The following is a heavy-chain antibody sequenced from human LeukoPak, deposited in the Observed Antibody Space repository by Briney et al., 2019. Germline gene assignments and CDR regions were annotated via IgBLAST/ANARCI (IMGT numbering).Heavy chain of an antibody. CDR2: IYSSGST. J-gene: IGHJ4*02. Sequence: KASETLSLTCTVSGRSIRSYYRSWIRQPPGKGLEWIGYIYSSGSTNYNPNLKSRVSMSVDTSKNHLSLKVNSVSAADAAVYYCAKESRYHNNGQYRRGIFDSWGQGILVTVSS. CDR3: AKESRYHNNGQYRRGIFDS. CDR1: GRSIRSYY. V-gene: IGHV4-59*12. D-gene: IGHD2-8*01.